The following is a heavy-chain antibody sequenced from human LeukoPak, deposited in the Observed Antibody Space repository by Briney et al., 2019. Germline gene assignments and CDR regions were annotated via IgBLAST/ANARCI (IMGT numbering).Heavy chain of an antibody. D-gene: IGHD3-22*01. Sequence: GRSLRLSCAASGFTFSSYGMHWVRQAPGKGLEWVAVISYDGSNKYCADSVKGRFTISRDNSKNTLYLQMNSLRAEDTAVYYCASPFLDYDSSGYYYRGAFDIWGQGTMVTVSS. J-gene: IGHJ3*02. V-gene: IGHV3-30*03. CDR1: GFTFSSYG. CDR2: ISYDGSNK. CDR3: ASPFLDYDSSGYYYRGAFDI.